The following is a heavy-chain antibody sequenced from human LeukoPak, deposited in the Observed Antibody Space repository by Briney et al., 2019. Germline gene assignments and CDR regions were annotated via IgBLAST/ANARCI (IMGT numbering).Heavy chain of an antibody. CDR1: GFTFSDHY. CDR2: VRNKPNTYTT. V-gene: IGHV3-72*01. J-gene: IGHJ4*02. Sequence: GGSLRLSCAAYGFTFSDHYMDWVRQAPGKGLEWVGRVRNKPNTYTTDYAASVKGRFTISRDDSKNSLYLQMNSLKTEDTAVYYCTRVRHGDYFDYWGQGTLVTVSS. D-gene: IGHD4-17*01. CDR3: TRVRHGDYFDY.